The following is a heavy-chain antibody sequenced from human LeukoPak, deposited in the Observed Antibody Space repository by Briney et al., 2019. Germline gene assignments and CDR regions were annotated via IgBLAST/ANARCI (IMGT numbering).Heavy chain of an antibody. CDR1: GFSFSVYS. J-gene: IGHJ4*02. D-gene: IGHD3-22*01. CDR3: ARVLNYYDSRGYYFSY. CDR2: ISYDGSNK. Sequence: GGSLRLSCAASGFSFSVYSMIWVRQAPGKGLEWVAVISYDGSNKYYADSVKGRFTISRDNSKNTLYLQMNSLRAEDTAVYYCARVLNYYDSRGYYFSYWGQGTLVTVSS. V-gene: IGHV3-30*03.